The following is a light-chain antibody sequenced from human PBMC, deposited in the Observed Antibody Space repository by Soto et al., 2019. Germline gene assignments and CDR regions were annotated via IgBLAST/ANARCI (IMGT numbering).Light chain of an antibody. J-gene: IGKJ3*01. CDR3: QQYNNWPPIT. Sequence: EIVMTQSPATLSVSPGERATLSCRASQSVSGNLAGYQQKPGQAPRLLIYAASTRATGIPARFSGSGSGPECTLTVSSLQSEDFAVYYCQQYNNWPPITFGPGTKVDIK. V-gene: IGKV3-15*01. CDR2: AAS. CDR1: QSVSGN.